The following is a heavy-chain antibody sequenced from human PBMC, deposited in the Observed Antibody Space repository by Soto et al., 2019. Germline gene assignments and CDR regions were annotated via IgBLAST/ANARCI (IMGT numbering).Heavy chain of an antibody. V-gene: IGHV3-48*01. D-gene: IGHD5-12*01. J-gene: IGHJ5*02. CDR1: GFTFSRYS. Sequence: GGSLRLSCAASGFTFSRYSMNWVRQAPGKGLEWVSYISSSSSTIYYADSVKGRFTMSRDNAKNSLYLQMNSLRAEDTAVYYCVREWDGDGYNSGWFDPWGQGTLVTVSS. CDR2: ISSSSSTI. CDR3: VREWDGDGYNSGWFDP.